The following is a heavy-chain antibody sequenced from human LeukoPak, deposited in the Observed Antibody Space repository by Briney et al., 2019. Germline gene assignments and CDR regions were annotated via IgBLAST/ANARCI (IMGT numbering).Heavy chain of an antibody. J-gene: IGHJ4*02. V-gene: IGHV3-48*03. Sequence: PGGSLRLSCAASGVTFSSYEMNWVRQPPGKGLERVSYISSSGSTKYYADSVKGRFTISRDNAKISLYLQMNSLRAEDRAVYYCARGWRWLDFWGQGTLVTVSS. D-gene: IGHD5-24*01. CDR2: ISSSGSTK. CDR3: ARGWRWLDF. CDR1: GVTFSSYE.